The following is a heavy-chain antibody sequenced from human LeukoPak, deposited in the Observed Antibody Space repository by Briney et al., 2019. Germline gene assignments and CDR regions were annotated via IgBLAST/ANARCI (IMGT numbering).Heavy chain of an antibody. Sequence: GGSLRLSCAASGFGFSRYAMTWVRQAPGKGLEWVSLITERGHSTCYTKSVKGRFTISRDNSKNTLYLQMNSLGVEDTALYFCAKGFACAEDRCYGLDSWGQGILVIVSS. V-gene: IGHV3-23*01. CDR3: AKGFACAEDRCYGLDS. J-gene: IGHJ4*02. CDR1: GFGFSRYA. CDR2: ITERGHST. D-gene: IGHD4/OR15-4a*01.